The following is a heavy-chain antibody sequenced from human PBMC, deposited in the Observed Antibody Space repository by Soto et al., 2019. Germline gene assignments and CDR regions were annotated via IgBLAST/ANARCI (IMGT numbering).Heavy chain of an antibody. V-gene: IGHV3-30*18. CDR3: AKVSRTVTTGGSGYYYMDV. CDR1: GFTFSSYG. J-gene: IGHJ6*03. Sequence: GGSLRLSCAASGFTFSSYGMHWVRQAPGKGLEWVAVISYDGSNKYYADSVKGRFTISRDNSKNTLYLQMNSLRAEDTAVYYCAKVSRTVTTGGSGYYYMDVWGKGTTVTVSS. CDR2: ISYDGSNK. D-gene: IGHD4-17*01.